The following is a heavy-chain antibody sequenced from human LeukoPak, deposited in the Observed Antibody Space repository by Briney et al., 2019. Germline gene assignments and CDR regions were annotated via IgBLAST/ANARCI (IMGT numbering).Heavy chain of an antibody. CDR3: ARESARGIYGLDV. CDR2: INFSSSYI. J-gene: IGHJ6*02. Sequence: GGSLRLSCAASGFTFSSYSMNWVRQAPGKGLEWVSCINFSSSYIYYADSVKGRFTVSRDNAKNSLYLQMNSLGAEDTAVYCCARESARGIYGLDVWGQGTTVTVSS. CDR1: GFTFSSYS. V-gene: IGHV3-21*01. D-gene: IGHD3-16*01.